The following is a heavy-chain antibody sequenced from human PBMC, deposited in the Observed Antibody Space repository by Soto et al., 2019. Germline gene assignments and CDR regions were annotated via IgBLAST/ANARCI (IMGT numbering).Heavy chain of an antibody. CDR3: ARWPQLEPRLDD. V-gene: IGHV4-30-4*01. D-gene: IGHD1-1*01. CDR1: GGSISSGDYY. J-gene: IGHJ4*02. CDR2: IYYSGST. Sequence: SETLSLTCTVSGGSISSGDYYWSWIRQPPGKGLEWIGYIYYSGSTYYNPSLKSRVTISVDTSKNQFSLKLSSVTAADTAVYYCARWPQLEPRLDDRGQGSPVTVSS.